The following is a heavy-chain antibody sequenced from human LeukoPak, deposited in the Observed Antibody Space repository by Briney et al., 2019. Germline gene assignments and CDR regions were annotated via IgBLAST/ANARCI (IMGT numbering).Heavy chain of an antibody. J-gene: IGHJ4*02. V-gene: IGHV1-2*02. D-gene: IGHD3-9*01. CDR1: GYTFTGYY. CDR2: INPNSGGT. Sequence: ASVKVSCKASGYTFTGYYMHWVRQAPGQGLEWMEWINPNSGGTNYAQKFQGRVTMTRDTSISTAYMELSRLRSDDTAVYYCARDRVLRYFDWSFDYWGQGTLVTVSS. CDR3: ARDRVLRYFDWSFDY.